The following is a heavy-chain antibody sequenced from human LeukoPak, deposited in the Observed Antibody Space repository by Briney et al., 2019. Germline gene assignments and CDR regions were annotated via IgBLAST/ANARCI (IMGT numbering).Heavy chain of an antibody. CDR2: IYYSGST. CDR1: GGSISSYY. Sequence: PSETLSLTCTVSGGSISSYYWSWIRQPPGKGLEWIGYIYYSGSTNYNPSLKSRVTISVDTSKNQFSLKLSSVTAADTAVYYCARVTGSYGGYMYWGQGTLVTVSS. CDR3: ARVTGSYGGYMY. D-gene: IGHD4-17*01. V-gene: IGHV4-59*01. J-gene: IGHJ4*02.